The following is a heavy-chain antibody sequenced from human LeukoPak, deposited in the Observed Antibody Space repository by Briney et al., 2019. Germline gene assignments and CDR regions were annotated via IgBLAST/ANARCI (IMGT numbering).Heavy chain of an antibody. D-gene: IGHD6-19*01. CDR1: GGTFSSYA. Sequence: SVKVSCKASGGTFSSYAISWVRQAPGQGLEWMGRTIPIFGTANYARKFQGRVTITTDESTSTAYMELSSLRSEDTAVYYCARDRSSGWYSDYWGQGTLVTVSS. J-gene: IGHJ4*02. CDR3: ARDRSSGWYSDY. CDR2: TIPIFGTA. V-gene: IGHV1-69*05.